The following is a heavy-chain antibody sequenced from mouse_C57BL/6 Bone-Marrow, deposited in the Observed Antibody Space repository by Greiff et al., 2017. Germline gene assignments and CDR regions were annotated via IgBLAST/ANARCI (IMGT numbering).Heavy chain of an antibody. D-gene: IGHD1-1*01. CDR1: GYSFTGYY. CDR3: ARTLNYYGSSFFAY. CDR2: INPSTGGT. V-gene: IGHV1-42*01. J-gene: IGHJ3*01. Sequence: EVQLQQSGPELVKPGASVKISCKASGYSFTGYYMNWVKQSPEKSLEWIGEINPSTGGTTYNQKFKAKATLTVDKSSSTAYMQLKSLTSEDSAVYYCARTLNYYGSSFFAYWGQGTLVTVSA.